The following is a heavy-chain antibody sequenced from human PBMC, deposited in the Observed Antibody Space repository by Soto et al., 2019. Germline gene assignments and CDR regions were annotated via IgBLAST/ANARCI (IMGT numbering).Heavy chain of an antibody. D-gene: IGHD3-3*01. Sequence: GGSLRLSCAASGFTFSSYWMSWVRQAPGKGLEWVAVIWYDGSNKYYADSVKGRFTISRDNSKNTLYLQMNSLRAEDTAVYYCARGREGLGYYYGMDVWGQGTTVTVSS. J-gene: IGHJ6*02. CDR3: ARGREGLGYYYGMDV. CDR1: GFTFSSYW. V-gene: IGHV3-33*08. CDR2: IWYDGSNK.